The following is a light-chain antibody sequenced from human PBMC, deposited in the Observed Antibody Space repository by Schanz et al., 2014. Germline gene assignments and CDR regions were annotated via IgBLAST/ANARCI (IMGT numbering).Light chain of an antibody. Sequence: DIVLPPSPLSLPVTPGEPASISCRSSQSLRHSDGTIYLDWYLQKPGHSPQLLISLASIRPSGVPNRFSGGGSGTDFTLKISRVEAEDVGVYYCMQALQFPGTFGGGTKGQIK. V-gene: IGKV2-28*01. CDR1: QSLRHSDGTIY. J-gene: IGKJ4*01. CDR2: LAS. CDR3: MQALQFPGT.